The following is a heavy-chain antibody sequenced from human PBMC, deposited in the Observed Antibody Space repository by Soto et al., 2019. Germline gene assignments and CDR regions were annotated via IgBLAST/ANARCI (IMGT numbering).Heavy chain of an antibody. D-gene: IGHD3-9*01. J-gene: IGHJ4*02. CDR1: GCSMTGYY. CDR3: ARVSFGYDISTGHFCYFDY. CDR2: IHYSGTT. V-gene: IGHV4-59*01. Sequence: PSETLSLTCIVSGCSMTGYYWSWVRQPPGKGLEWIGYIHYSGTTSYNPSLKSRVTTSIDTSTTQFSLRLSSVTAADTAVYYRARVSFGYDISTGHFCYFDYWGQGSLVTVSS.